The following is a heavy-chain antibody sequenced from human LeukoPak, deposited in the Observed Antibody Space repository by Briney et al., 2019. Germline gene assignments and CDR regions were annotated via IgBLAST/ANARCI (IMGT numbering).Heavy chain of an antibody. V-gene: IGHV4-59*11. CDR2: IYYSGTT. J-gene: IGHJ4*02. CDR1: GGSISSHY. CDR3: ARGVYMAAGQYGY. Sequence: SETLSLTCTVSGGSISSHYWSWIRQPPGKGLEWIGYIYYSGTTNYNPSLKSRVTISVDTSKNQFSLKLSSVTAADTAVYYCARGVYMAAGQYGYWGQGTLVTVSS. D-gene: IGHD6-13*01.